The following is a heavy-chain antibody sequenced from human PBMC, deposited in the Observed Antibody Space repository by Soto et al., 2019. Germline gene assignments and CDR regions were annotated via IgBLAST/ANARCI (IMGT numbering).Heavy chain of an antibody. D-gene: IGHD6-13*01. J-gene: IGHJ5*02. Sequence: GASVKVSCKASGCTFSSYAISWVRQAPGQGLEWMGGIIPIFGTANYAQKFQGRVTITADKSTSTAYMELSSLRSEDTAVYYCARGKIAAAGWENNWFDPWGQGTLVTVSS. V-gene: IGHV1-69*06. CDR3: ARGKIAAAGWENNWFDP. CDR2: IIPIFGTA. CDR1: GCTFSSYA.